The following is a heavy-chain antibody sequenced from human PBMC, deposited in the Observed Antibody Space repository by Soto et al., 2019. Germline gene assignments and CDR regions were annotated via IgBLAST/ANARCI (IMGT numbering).Heavy chain of an antibody. CDR2: IWYDGSNK. CDR3: ARDWNRLWFGEDHQTGDY. D-gene: IGHD3-10*01. V-gene: IGHV3-33*01. CDR1: GFTFSSYG. J-gene: IGHJ4*02. Sequence: QVQLVESGGGVVQPGRSLRLSCAASGFTFSSYGMHWVRQAPGKGPEWVAVIWYDGSNKYYADSVKGRFTISRDNSKNTLYLQMNSLRAEDTAVYYCARDWNRLWFGEDHQTGDYWGQGTLVTVSS.